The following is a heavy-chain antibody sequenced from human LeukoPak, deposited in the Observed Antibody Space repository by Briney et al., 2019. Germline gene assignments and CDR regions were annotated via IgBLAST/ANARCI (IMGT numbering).Heavy chain of an antibody. CDR1: GGSISNYY. V-gene: IGHV4-59*01. CDR3: ARSKYHLLY. Sequence: TSETLSLTCTVSGGSISNYYWTWIRQPPGKGLEWIGYVYHSGSTNYNPSLKSRVTISVDTSKNQFSLKLSSVTAADTAVYYCARSKYHLLYWGQGTLVTVSS. CDR2: VYHSGST. D-gene: IGHD2-2*01. J-gene: IGHJ4*02.